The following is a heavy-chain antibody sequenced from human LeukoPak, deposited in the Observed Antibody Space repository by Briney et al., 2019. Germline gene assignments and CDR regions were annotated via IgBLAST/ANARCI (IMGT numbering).Heavy chain of an antibody. D-gene: IGHD2-2*01. Sequence: GASVKVSCKASGYTFTGYYMHWVRQAPGQGLEWMGWINPNSGGTNYAQKFQGRVTMTRDTSISTAYMELSRLRSEDTAVYYCARVREGYQLLGTHYYYGMDVWGQGTTVTVSS. V-gene: IGHV1-2*02. CDR3: ARVREGYQLLGTHYYYGMDV. CDR2: INPNSGGT. J-gene: IGHJ6*02. CDR1: GYTFTGYY.